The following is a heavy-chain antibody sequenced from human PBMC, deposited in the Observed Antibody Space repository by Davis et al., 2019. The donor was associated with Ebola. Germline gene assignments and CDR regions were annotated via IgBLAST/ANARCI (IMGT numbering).Heavy chain of an antibody. Sequence: ASVKVSCKASGYTFTNYYMHWVRQAPGRGLEWMGMINPSGCATIYAQKLQGRVTVTRDTSTRTVYMELSSLRSEDTAMYYLATPGGHDSGNDVFDIWGQGTMVTVSS. CDR3: ATPGGHDSGNDVFDI. CDR1: GYTFTNYY. CDR2: INPSGCAT. J-gene: IGHJ3*02. V-gene: IGHV1-46*03. D-gene: IGHD5-12*01.